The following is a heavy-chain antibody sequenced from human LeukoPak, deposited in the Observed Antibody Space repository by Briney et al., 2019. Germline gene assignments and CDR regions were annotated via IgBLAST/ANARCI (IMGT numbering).Heavy chain of an antibody. Sequence: GGSLRLSCAASGFTFSSYWMSWVRQAPGKGLEWVANIKQDGSEKYYVDSVKGRFTISRDNAKNSLYLQMNSLRAEDTAVYYCARSPYSSLDLYFDYWGQGTLVTVSS. D-gene: IGHD6-6*01. J-gene: IGHJ4*02. CDR3: ARSPYSSLDLYFDY. CDR1: GFTFSSYW. V-gene: IGHV3-7*01. CDR2: IKQDGSEK.